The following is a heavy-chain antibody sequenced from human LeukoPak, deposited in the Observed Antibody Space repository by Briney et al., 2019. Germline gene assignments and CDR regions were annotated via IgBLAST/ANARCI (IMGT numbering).Heavy chain of an antibody. D-gene: IGHD3-22*01. V-gene: IGHV4-59*01. J-gene: IGHJ2*01. CDR1: GGSISSYY. CDR2: IYYSGST. Sequence: SETLSLTCTVSGGSISSYYWSWIRQPPGKGLEWIGYIYYSGSTNYNPSLKSRVTISVDTSRNQFSLKLSSVTAADTAVYYCARVRDSSGPYWYFDLWGRGTLVTVSS. CDR3: ARVRDSSGPYWYFDL.